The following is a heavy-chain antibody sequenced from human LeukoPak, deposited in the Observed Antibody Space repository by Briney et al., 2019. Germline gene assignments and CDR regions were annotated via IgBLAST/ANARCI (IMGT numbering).Heavy chain of an antibody. CDR2: ISSSSSYI. V-gene: IGHV3-21*01. J-gene: IGHJ3*02. Sequence: GGSLRLSCAASGFTFSSYSMNWVRQAPGKGLEWVSYISSSSSYIYYADSVKGRFTISRDNAKNSLYLQMNSLRAEDTAVYYCARDRVIAAAGNPDAFDIWGQGTMVTVPS. CDR1: GFTFSSYS. D-gene: IGHD6-13*01. CDR3: ARDRVIAAAGNPDAFDI.